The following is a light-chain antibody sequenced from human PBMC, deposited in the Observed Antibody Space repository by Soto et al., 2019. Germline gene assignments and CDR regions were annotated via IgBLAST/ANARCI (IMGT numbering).Light chain of an antibody. V-gene: IGKV3-20*01. CDR2: GAS. Sequence: EIVLTQSPGTLSLSPGERATLSCRASQSVSSSYLAWYQQKPGQAPRLLIYGASSRATGIPDRFSGSGSGTDFTLTIRRLEAEDFAVYYCQQYCSPTNPFGQGTKVDIK. CDR1: QSVSSSY. J-gene: IGKJ2*01. CDR3: QQYCSPTNP.